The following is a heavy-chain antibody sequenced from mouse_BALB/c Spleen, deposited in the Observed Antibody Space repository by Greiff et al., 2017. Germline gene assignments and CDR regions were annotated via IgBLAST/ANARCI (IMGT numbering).Heavy chain of an antibody. V-gene: IGHV3-6*02. CDR2: ISYDGSN. J-gene: IGHJ4*01. Sequence: EVKLEESGPGLVKPSQSLSLTCSVTGYSITSGYYWNWIRQFPGNKLEWMGYISYDGSNNYNPSLKNRISITRDTSKNQFFLKLNSVTTEDTATYYCAREDYRYTYAMDYWGQGTSVTVSS. CDR3: AREDYRYTYAMDY. D-gene: IGHD2-14*01. CDR1: GYSITSGYY.